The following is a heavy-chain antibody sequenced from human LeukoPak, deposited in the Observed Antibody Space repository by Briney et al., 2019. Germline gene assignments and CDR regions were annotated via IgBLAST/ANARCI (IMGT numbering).Heavy chain of an antibody. CDR2: IYSGGST. V-gene: IGHV3-66*01. CDR1: GFTVSSNY. CDR3: AREGLGDAFDI. D-gene: IGHD6-19*01. J-gene: IGHJ3*02. Sequence: GGSLRLSCAASGFTVSSNYMSWVRQAPGKGLEWVSDIYSGGSTYYADSVKGRFTISRDNSKNTLYLQMNSLRAEDTAVYYCAREGLGDAFDIWGQGTMVTVSS.